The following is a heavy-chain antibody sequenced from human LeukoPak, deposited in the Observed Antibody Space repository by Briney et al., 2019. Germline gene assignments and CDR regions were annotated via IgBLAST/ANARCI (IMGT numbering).Heavy chain of an antibody. Sequence: SETLSLTCTVSGGSISSYYWSWIRQPAGKGLEWIGRIYTSGSTNYNPSLKSRVTMSVDTSKNQFSLKLSSVTAADTAVYYCARVRFATPYYYMDVWGKGTTVTVSS. CDR3: ARVRFATPYYYMDV. D-gene: IGHD3-3*01. J-gene: IGHJ6*03. CDR2: IYTSGST. V-gene: IGHV4-4*07. CDR1: GGSISSYY.